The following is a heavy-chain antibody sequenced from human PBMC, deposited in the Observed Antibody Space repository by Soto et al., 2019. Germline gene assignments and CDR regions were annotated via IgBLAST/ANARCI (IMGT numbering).Heavy chain of an antibody. CDR2: IIPIFGTA. J-gene: IGHJ6*02. V-gene: IGHV1-69*13. Sequence: SVKVSCKASGGPFSSYAISWVRQAPGQGLEWMGGIIPIFGTANYAQKFQGRVTITADESTSTAYMELSSLRSEDTAVYDCASPTRGYIYGHPAYYYYGMDVWGQGTTVTVS. D-gene: IGHD5-18*01. CDR1: GGPFSSYA. CDR3: ASPTRGYIYGHPAYYYYGMDV.